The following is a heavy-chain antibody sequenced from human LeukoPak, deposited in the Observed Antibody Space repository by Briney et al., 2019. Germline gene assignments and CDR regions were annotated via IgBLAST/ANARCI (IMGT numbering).Heavy chain of an antibody. CDR2: INSDGSST. D-gene: IGHD5-12*01. Sequence: GGSLRLSCAAPGFTFSSYWMHWVRQAPGKGLVWVSRINSDGSSTSYADSVKGRLTISRDNAKNTLYLQMNSLRVEDTAVYYCAKGDGYAQRDWGQGTLVTVPS. CDR3: AKGDGYAQRD. CDR1: GFTFSSYW. J-gene: IGHJ4*02. V-gene: IGHV3-74*01.